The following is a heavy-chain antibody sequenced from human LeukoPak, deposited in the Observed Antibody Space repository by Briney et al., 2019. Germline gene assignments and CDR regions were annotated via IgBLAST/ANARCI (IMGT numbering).Heavy chain of an antibody. CDR1: GFTFSSYE. CDR3: ARVVSSSWSAMDV. D-gene: IGHD6-13*01. Sequence: PGGSLRLSCAASGFTFSSYEMNWVRQAPGKGLEWVSYISSSSSTIYYADSVKGRFTISRDNAKNSLYLQMNSLRAEDTAVYYCARVVSSSWSAMDVWGKGTTVTVSS. CDR2: ISSSSSTI. J-gene: IGHJ6*04. V-gene: IGHV3-48*01.